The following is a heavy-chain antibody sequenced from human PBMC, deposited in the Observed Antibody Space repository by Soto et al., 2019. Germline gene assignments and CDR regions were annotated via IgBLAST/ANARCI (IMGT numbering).Heavy chain of an antibody. CDR2: IQSGGPT. D-gene: IGHD2-15*01. Sequence: PGGSLRLSCAASGFTVSSKYMSWVRQAPGKGLEWVSLIQSGGPTYYADSVKGRFTISRDTSENTVHLQMDSLRAEDTAVYYCARDDVLCDGGRCYGVPLDVWGKRTTVTVS. V-gene: IGHV3-66*01. CDR3: ARDDVLCDGGRCYGVPLDV. CDR1: GFTVSSKY. J-gene: IGHJ6*03.